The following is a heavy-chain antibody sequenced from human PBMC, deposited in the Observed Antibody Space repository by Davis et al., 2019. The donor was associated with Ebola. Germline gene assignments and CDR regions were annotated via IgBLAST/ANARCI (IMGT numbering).Heavy chain of an antibody. V-gene: IGHV1-46*01. CDR1: GYIFTDNN. D-gene: IGHD1-1*01. J-gene: IGHJ3*02. CDR3: ARDREGAWTFDI. CDR2: IHPRAAGVT. Sequence: AASVKVSCKTSGYIFTDNNIHWVRQAPGQGLEWMGIIHPRAAGVTTYAQHFQGRLTMTIDTSTTTVYMELSSLRSEDTAVYYCARDREGAWTFDIWGQGTMVTVSS.